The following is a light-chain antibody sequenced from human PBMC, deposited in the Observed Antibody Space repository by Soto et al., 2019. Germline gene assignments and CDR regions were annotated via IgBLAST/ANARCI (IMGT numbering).Light chain of an antibody. J-gene: IGKJ3*01. CDR3: QQYGSSPLFT. V-gene: IGKV3-11*01. Sequence: EIVLTQSPATLSLSPGERATLSCRASQSVGTYLAWYQHNPGQAPRLLIYDASNRATGIPARFSGSGSGTDFTLTISSPEPEDFAVYYCQQYGSSPLFTFGPGTKVDIK. CDR1: QSVGTY. CDR2: DAS.